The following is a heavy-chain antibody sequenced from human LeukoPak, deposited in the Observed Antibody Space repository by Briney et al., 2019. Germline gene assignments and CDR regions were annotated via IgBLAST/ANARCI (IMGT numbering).Heavy chain of an antibody. CDR1: GFTFSSYA. Sequence: HPGGSLRLSCAASGFTFSSYAMHWVRQAPGKGLEWVAVISYDGSNKYYADSVKGRFTISRDNSKNTLYLQMNSLRAEDTAVYYCARDPDSSGYYSFDYWGQGTLVTVSS. J-gene: IGHJ4*02. V-gene: IGHV3-30-3*01. CDR2: ISYDGSNK. D-gene: IGHD3-22*01. CDR3: ARDPDSSGYYSFDY.